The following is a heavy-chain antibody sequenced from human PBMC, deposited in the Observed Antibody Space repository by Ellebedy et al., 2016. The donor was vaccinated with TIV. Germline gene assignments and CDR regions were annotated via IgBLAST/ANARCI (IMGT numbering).Heavy chain of an antibody. J-gene: IGHJ4*02. CDR3: ARDRGYYDFWSGLDY. Sequence: GESLKISXAASGFTFSSYWMSWVRQAPGKGLEWVANIKQDGSEKYYVDSVKGRFTISRDNAKNSLYLQMNSLRAEDTAVYYCARDRGYYDFWSGLDYWGQGTLVTVSS. D-gene: IGHD3-3*01. V-gene: IGHV3-7*01. CDR1: GFTFSSYW. CDR2: IKQDGSEK.